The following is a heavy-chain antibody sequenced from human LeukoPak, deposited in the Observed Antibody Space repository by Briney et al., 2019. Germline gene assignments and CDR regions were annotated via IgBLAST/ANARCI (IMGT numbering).Heavy chain of an antibody. CDR1: GGSISSYY. CDR2: IYYSGST. J-gene: IGHJ6*03. CDR3: ARVGLPGAYCYYMDV. D-gene: IGHD3-10*01. Sequence: PSETLSLTCTVSGGSISSYYWSWIRQPPGKGLEWIGYIYYSGSTNYNPSLKSRVTISVDTSKNQFSLKLSSVTAADTAVYYCARVGLPGAYCYYMDVWGKRTTVTISS. V-gene: IGHV4-59*01.